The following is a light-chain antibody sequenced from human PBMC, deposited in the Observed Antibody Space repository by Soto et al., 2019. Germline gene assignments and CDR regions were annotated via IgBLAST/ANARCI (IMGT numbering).Light chain of an antibody. Sequence: DIQMTQSPSSLSASVGDSVTITCRASQNIENYVNWYRQKPGKAPKLLIYAASSLQSGVPSRSSGSGSETEFTLSISSLQPEDFATYFCQQIYSAPLTFGGGTKVDIK. V-gene: IGKV1-39*01. CDR1: QNIENY. J-gene: IGKJ4*01. CDR3: QQIYSAPLT. CDR2: AAS.